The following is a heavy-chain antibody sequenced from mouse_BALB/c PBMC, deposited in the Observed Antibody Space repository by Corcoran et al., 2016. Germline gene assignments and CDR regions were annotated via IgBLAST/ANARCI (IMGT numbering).Heavy chain of an antibody. CDR2: INPSTGYT. Sequence: QVQLQQSGAELAKPGASVKMSCKASGYTFTSYWMHWVKQRPGQGLEWIGYINPSTGYTEYNQKFKDKATLTADKSSSTAYMHLSSLTSEDSAVYYCASYYCSSYAMDYWGQGTSVTVSS. V-gene: IGHV1-7*01. CDR1: GYTFTSYW. J-gene: IGHJ4*01. CDR3: ASYYCSSYAMDY. D-gene: IGHD1-1*01.